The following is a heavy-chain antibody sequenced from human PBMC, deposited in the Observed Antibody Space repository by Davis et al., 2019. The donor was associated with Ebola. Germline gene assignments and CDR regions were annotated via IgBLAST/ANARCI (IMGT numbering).Heavy chain of an antibody. Sequence: GGSLRLSCATSGFSFSGYWMSWARQAPGKGLESVANIKTDGSEEYYVDSVKGQFTISRDNAKISLFLQMNSLRAEDTAVYYCARLGNWGKLDYWGQGILVTVSS. CDR2: IKTDGSEE. V-gene: IGHV3-7*03. D-gene: IGHD7-27*01. CDR3: ARLGNWGKLDY. J-gene: IGHJ4*02. CDR1: GFSFSGYW.